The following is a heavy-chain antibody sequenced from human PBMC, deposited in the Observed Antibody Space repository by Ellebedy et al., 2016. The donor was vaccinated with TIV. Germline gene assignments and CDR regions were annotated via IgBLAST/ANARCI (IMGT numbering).Heavy chain of an antibody. Sequence: SETLSFTCSVSGGSISGYYWSWIRQPPGKGLEWIGYMYESGNSNYNPSLKSRVSISLDTSKNQFSLKLRSVTAADTAVYFCARMERQLVSRYFDYWGQGTLVTVSS. CDR3: ARMERQLVSRYFDY. CDR1: GGSISGYY. D-gene: IGHD6-13*01. CDR2: MYESGNS. V-gene: IGHV4-59*01. J-gene: IGHJ4*02.